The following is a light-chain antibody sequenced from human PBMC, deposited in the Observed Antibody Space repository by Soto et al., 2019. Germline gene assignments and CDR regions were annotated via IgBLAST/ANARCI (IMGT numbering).Light chain of an antibody. J-gene: IGKJ1*01. CDR2: AAS. CDR1: QSINNY. Sequence: DIQMTQSPSSLSASVGDRVTITCRASQSINNYLNWYQQKPGKVPKLLIYAASTLQSGVPLRFSGSGSGTDFTLTISGLQPEDFATYYSQQSYSTVGRTFGQGTKVEIK. CDR3: QQSYSTVGRT. V-gene: IGKV1-39*01.